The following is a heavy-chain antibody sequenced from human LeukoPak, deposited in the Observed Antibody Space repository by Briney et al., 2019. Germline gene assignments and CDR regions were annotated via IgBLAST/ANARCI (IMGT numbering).Heavy chain of an antibody. CDR1: GSSITGYY. V-gene: IGHV4-4*07. CDR2: IHSSGIT. D-gene: IGHD2-15*01. CDR3: ARDCSGNSCLSH. J-gene: IGHJ4*02. Sequence: SETLSLTCTVSGSSITGYYWSWIRQPAGKGLEWIGLIHSSGITDYNPSLKSRVTLSVDKSKNQFSLKLSSVTAADTAVYYCARDCSGNSCLSHWGQGTLVTVSS.